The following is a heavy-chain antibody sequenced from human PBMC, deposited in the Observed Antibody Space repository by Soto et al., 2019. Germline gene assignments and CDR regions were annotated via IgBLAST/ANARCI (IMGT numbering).Heavy chain of an antibody. J-gene: IGHJ3*02. V-gene: IGHV1-69*13. CDR2: IIPIFGTA. CDR3: ARVDGYTPDQYYYGSGGRAYGSAFDI. D-gene: IGHD3-10*01. CDR1: GGTFSSYA. Sequence: SVKVSCKASGGTFSSYAISWVRQAPGQGLEWMGGIIPIFGTANYAQKFQGRVTITADESTSTAYMELSSLRSEDTAVYYCARVDGYTPDQYYYGSGGRAYGSAFDIWGQGTMVTVSS.